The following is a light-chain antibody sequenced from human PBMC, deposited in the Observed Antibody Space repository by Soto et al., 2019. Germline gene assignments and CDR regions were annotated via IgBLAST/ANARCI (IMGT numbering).Light chain of an antibody. CDR1: RSNIGGGY. Sequence: QSVLTQPPSASGTPGQRVTISCSGSRSNIGGGYVYWYHQLPGTAPKLLIYINDQRPSGVPGRFSASTSGTSASLAISGLQSDDEADYYCATWDDDLNAAVFGGGTQLTVL. CDR2: IND. J-gene: IGLJ7*01. V-gene: IGLV1-44*01. CDR3: ATWDDDLNAAV.